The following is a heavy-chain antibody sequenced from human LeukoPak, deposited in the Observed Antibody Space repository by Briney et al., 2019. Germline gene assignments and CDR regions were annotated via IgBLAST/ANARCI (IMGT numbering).Heavy chain of an antibody. CDR3: ARVLGDTLHYYYGMDV. CDR2: IYYSGST. D-gene: IGHD3-16*01. V-gene: IGHV4-59*12. Sequence: PSETLSLTCTVSGGSISSYYWSWIRQPPGKGLEWIGYIYYSGSTNYNPSLKSRVTISVDTSKNQFSLKLSSVTAADTAVYYCARVLGDTLHYYYGMDVWGQGTTVTVSS. CDR1: GGSISSYY. J-gene: IGHJ6*02.